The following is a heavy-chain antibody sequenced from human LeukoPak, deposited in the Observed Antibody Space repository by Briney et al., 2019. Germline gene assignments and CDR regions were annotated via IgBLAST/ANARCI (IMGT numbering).Heavy chain of an antibody. CDR3: ARGVGNYRYYFDY. J-gene: IGHJ4*02. Sequence: GGSLRLSCAVSGFIFSNFGMNWVRQAPGKGLEWVSSITSSGSYIYYRDSVKGRFTISRDNAKNSLYLQMNSLRAEDTAVYHCARGVGNYRYYFDYWGQGTLVTVSS. CDR2: ITSSGSYI. V-gene: IGHV3-21*01. CDR1: GFIFSNFG. D-gene: IGHD3-22*01.